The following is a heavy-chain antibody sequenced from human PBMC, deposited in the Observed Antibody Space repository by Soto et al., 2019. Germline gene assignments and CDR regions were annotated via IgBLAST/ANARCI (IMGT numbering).Heavy chain of an antibody. Sequence: EVQLLESGGDLVQPGGSLTLSCAAAGFTFSSYGMSWVRQAPGKGLEWVSAISGSGGSVYYADSVRGRFTISRDNSKNTLYLQVISLRDEDATIYFCAKGSVVGADYHYGMDVWGQGTTVTVSS. D-gene: IGHD2-2*01. J-gene: IGHJ6*02. CDR1: GFTFSSYG. V-gene: IGHV3-23*01. CDR3: AKGSVVGADYHYGMDV. CDR2: ISGSGGSV.